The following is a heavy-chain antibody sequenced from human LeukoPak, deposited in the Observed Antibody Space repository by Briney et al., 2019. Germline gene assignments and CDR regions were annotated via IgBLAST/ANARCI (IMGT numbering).Heavy chain of an antibody. CDR1: GYTFTSYD. Sequence: ASVKVSCKXSGYTFTSYDINWVRQATGQGLEWMGWMNPNSGNTGYAQKFQGRVTMTRNTSISTAYMELSSLRSEDTAVYYCARVGYYYDSSGYYYSYWGQGTLVTVSS. CDR3: ARVGYYYDSSGYYYSY. V-gene: IGHV1-8*01. CDR2: MNPNSGNT. J-gene: IGHJ4*02. D-gene: IGHD3-22*01.